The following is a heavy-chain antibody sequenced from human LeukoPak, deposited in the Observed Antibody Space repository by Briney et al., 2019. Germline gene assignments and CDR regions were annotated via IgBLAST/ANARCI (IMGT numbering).Heavy chain of an antibody. D-gene: IGHD1-26*01. CDR3: AKAPVGGYYYYYYMDV. Sequence: PGGSLRLSCAASGFTFSSYGMHWVRQAPGKGLEWVAFIRYDGSNKYYADSVKGRFTISRDNSKNTLYLQMNSLRAEDTAVYYCAKAPVGGYYYYYYMDVWGKGTTVTISS. V-gene: IGHV3-30*02. CDR1: GFTFSSYG. CDR2: IRYDGSNK. J-gene: IGHJ6*03.